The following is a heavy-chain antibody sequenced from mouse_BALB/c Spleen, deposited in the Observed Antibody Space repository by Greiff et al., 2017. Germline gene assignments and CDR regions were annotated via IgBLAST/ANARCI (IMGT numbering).Heavy chain of an antibody. CDR3: ARLGDYDGWFAY. D-gene: IGHD2-4*01. CDR2: IYPGDGDT. J-gene: IGHJ3*01. CDR1: GYTFTSYW. V-gene: IGHV1-87*01. Sequence: QVQLQQSGAELARPGASVKLSCKASGYTFTSYWMQWVKQRPGQGLEWIGAIYPGDGDTRYTQKFKGKATLTADKSSSTAYMQLSSLASEDSAVYYCARLGDYDGWFAYWGQGTLVTVSA.